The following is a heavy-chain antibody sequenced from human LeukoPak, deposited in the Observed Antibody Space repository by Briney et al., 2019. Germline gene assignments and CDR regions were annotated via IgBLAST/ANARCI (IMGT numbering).Heavy chain of an antibody. V-gene: IGHV4-59*01. Sequence: PSETLSLTCTVSGGSISSYYWSWIRQPPGKGLEWIGYIYYSGSTNYNPSLKSRVTISVDTSKNQFFLKLSSVTAADTAVYYCAREGGSYRIDYWGQGTLVTVSS. D-gene: IGHD3-16*02. CDR1: GGSISSYY. J-gene: IGHJ4*02. CDR3: AREGGSYRIDY. CDR2: IYYSGST.